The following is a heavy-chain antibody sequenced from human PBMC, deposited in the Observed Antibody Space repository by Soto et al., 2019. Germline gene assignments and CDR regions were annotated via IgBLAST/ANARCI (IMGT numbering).Heavy chain of an antibody. CDR2: IVGDGTGL. V-gene: IGHV3-33*01. CDR3: ARHNDRPDNGLDH. J-gene: IGHJ4*02. D-gene: IGHD1-1*01. CDR1: GFRFSNYG. Sequence: QVQLVESGGGVVQPGRSLRLSCAASGFRFSNYGMHWVRQAPGKGLEWLAVIVGDGTGLHYADSVRGRFTISRDNSKNTLHLQLNTLGAADTAIYFCARHNDRPDNGLDHWGQGTLVTVSS.